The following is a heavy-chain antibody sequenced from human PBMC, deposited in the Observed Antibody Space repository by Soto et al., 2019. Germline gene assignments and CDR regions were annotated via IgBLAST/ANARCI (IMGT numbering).Heavy chain of an antibody. V-gene: IGHV1-69*13. J-gene: IGHJ4*02. Sequence: GASVKVSCKVSGGLLSRFAISWVRQAPGQWLEWMRGIIPVFGTTNYALKFLGRVTITADESTHTAFMVLSSLTSDDTAMYNCARGGGPYVWFNEFWGQGTQVTVSS. D-gene: IGHD3-16*01. CDR3: ARGGGPYVWFNEF. CDR2: IIPVFGTT. CDR1: GGLLSRFA.